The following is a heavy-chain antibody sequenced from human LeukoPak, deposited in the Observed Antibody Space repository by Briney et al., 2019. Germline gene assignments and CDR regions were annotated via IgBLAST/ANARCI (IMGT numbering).Heavy chain of an antibody. CDR1: GFTVSSNY. V-gene: IGHV3-66*01. D-gene: IGHD3-10*01. J-gene: IGHJ6*02. Sequence: PGGSLRPSCAASGFTVSSNYMSWVRQAPGKGLEWVSVIYSGGSTYYADSVKGRFTISRDNSKNTLYLQMNSLRAEDTAVYYCAGDTGTTYYYGSGSSDGMDVWGQGTTVTVSS. CDR3: AGDTGTTYYYGSGSSDGMDV. CDR2: IYSGGST.